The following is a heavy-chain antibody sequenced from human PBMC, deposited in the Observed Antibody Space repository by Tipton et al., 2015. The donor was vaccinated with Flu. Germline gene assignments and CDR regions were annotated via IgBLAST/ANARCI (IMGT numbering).Heavy chain of an antibody. V-gene: IGHV4-39*07. CDR2: IRYGGSS. CDR3: AREWGDAFDI. D-gene: IGHD3-16*01. Sequence: LRLSCTVSGGSISTSGYYWGWIRQPPGKGLEWIGSIRYGGSSYYTPSLKSRVTISVDTSKNQFSLKLSSVTAADTAVYYCAREWGDAFDIWGQGTMVTVSS. J-gene: IGHJ3*02. CDR1: GGSISTSGYY.